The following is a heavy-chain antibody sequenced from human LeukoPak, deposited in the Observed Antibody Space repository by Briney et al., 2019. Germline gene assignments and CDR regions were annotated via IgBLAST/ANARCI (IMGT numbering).Heavy chain of an antibody. CDR3: AKGPTVVPAAIRGAFDI. D-gene: IGHD2-2*02. J-gene: IGHJ3*02. CDR2: IYRDGSAT. Sequence: GGSLRLSCAASGFTFSDQWMSWVRQAPGKGLEWVASIYRDGSATYYVDSVKGRFTISRDNAQNLLFLQMNSLRVEDTAVYYCAKGPTVVPAAIRGAFDIWGQGTMVTVSS. CDR1: GFTFSDQW. V-gene: IGHV3-7*01.